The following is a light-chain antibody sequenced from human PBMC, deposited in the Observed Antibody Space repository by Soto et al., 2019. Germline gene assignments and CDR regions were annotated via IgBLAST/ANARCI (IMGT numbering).Light chain of an antibody. Sequence: QSALTQPPSASGSPGQSVTISCTGTSSDVCAYNYVSCYQQYPGKAPKLMIYEVSKRPSGVPDRFSGSKSGKTASLTVSGLQTEDEADYYCTSYASSNIWVFGGGTKVTVL. V-gene: IGLV2-8*01. CDR3: TSYASSNIWV. CDR1: SSDVCAYNY. CDR2: EVS. J-gene: IGLJ3*02.